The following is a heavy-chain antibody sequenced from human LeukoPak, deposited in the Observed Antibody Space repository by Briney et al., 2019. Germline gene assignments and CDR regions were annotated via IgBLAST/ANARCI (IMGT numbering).Heavy chain of an antibody. Sequence: GGSLRLSCAASGFTLNKYAMTWVRQAPGKGLERVSAISTGGTTYYSDSVKGRFAISRDNSENTVFLQMNSLRADDTATYYCARDPGVIPVHYVDVWGRGTTVTVSS. D-gene: IGHD2/OR15-2a*01. CDR3: ARDPGVIPVHYVDV. CDR2: ISTGGTT. J-gene: IGHJ6*03. CDR1: GFTLNKYA. V-gene: IGHV3-23*01.